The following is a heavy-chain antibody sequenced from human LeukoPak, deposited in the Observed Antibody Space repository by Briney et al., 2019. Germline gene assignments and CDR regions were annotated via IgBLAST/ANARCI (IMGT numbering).Heavy chain of an antibody. V-gene: IGHV3-64D*06. J-gene: IGHJ4*02. CDR3: VPKGTEGY. CDR2: ISPNGGST. Sequence: GGSLRLSCSASGFTFNGFYLHWVRQAPGKGLEYVSAISPNGGSTYYADSVKGRFSVSRDNSKNTLYLQMSSLRAEDTAVYYCVPKGTEGYWGQGTLVTVSS. CDR1: GFTFNGFY.